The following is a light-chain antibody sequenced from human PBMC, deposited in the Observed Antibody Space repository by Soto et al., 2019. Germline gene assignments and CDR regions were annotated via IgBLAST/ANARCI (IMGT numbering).Light chain of an antibody. Sequence: QSVLTQPPSASGSPGQSVTISCTGSSSDVGGYNYVSWYQHHPGKAPRLMIYEVNKRPSGVPDRFSGSKSGNTASLTVSGLQAEDEADYYCSSYVGSNRGVFGGWTQLTVL. J-gene: IGLJ3*02. CDR1: SSDVGGYNY. CDR2: EVN. CDR3: SSYVGSNRGV. V-gene: IGLV2-8*01.